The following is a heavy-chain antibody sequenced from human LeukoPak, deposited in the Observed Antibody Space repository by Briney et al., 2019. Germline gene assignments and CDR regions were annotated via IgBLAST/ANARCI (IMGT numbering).Heavy chain of an antibody. Sequence: GGSLRLSCAASGFTVSSNYMNWVRQAPGKGLEWVSVIYSGGSTYYADSMKGRFTISRDNSKNTLLLQMNSLRAEDTAVYYRATGYTSGPREDIWGQGTMVTVS. D-gene: IGHD3-22*01. CDR2: IYSGGST. CDR1: GFTVSSNY. V-gene: IGHV3-53*01. CDR3: ATGYTSGPREDI. J-gene: IGHJ3*02.